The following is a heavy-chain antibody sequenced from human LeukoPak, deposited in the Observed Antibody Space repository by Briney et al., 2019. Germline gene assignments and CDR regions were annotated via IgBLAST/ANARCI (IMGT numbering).Heavy chain of an antibody. Sequence: PSETLSLTCAVYGGSFSGYYWSWVRQPPGKGLEWIGEINHSGSTNYNPSLKSRVTISVDTSKNQFSLKLSSVTAADTAVYYCARGPAAAGINYWGQGTLVTVSS. V-gene: IGHV4-34*01. J-gene: IGHJ4*02. CDR1: GGSFSGYY. CDR3: ARGPAAAGINY. D-gene: IGHD6-13*01. CDR2: INHSGST.